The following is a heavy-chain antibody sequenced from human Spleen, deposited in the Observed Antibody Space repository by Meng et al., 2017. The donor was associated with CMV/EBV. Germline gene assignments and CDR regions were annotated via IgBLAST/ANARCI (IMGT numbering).Heavy chain of an antibody. CDR1: GVPISGYY. V-gene: IGHV4-59*01. D-gene: IGHD4-17*01. Sequence: SETLSLTCTVSGVPISGYYWNWIRQPPGKGLEWIGYIYYTGTTNYNPSLKSRVTMSVDTSKQQFSLNLNSVTAADTAVYYCARARYGARGDFDYWGQGTLVTVSS. CDR2: IYYTGTT. J-gene: IGHJ4*02. CDR3: ARARYGARGDFDY.